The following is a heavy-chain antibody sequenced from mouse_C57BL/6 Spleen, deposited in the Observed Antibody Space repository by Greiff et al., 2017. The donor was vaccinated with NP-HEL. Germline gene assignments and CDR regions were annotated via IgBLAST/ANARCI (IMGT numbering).Heavy chain of an antibody. D-gene: IGHD2-12*01. CDR2: ISSGGSYT. J-gene: IGHJ2*01. Sequence: EVNLVESGGDLVKPGGSLKLSCAASGFTFSSYGMSWVRQTPDKRLEWVATISSGGSYTYYPDSVKGRFTISRDNAKNTLYLQMSSLKSEDTAMYYCASLTLADYWGQGTTLTVSS. CDR3: ASLTLADY. CDR1: GFTFSSYG. V-gene: IGHV5-6*01.